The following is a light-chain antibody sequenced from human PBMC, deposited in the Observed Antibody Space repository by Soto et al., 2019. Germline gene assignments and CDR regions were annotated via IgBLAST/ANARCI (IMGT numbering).Light chain of an antibody. CDR3: KQALQTPLT. V-gene: IGKV2-28*01. J-gene: IGKJ2*01. CDR1: QSLLHSNGYNY. Sequence: DIVMTQSPLSLPVTPGEPASISCRSSQSLLHSNGYNYLEWYLQKPGQSPQLLIDVGSNRASGVPDRCSGRGASTDITLKSSRVAAEDVGVYYCKQALQTPLTFGQGTKLEIK. CDR2: VGS.